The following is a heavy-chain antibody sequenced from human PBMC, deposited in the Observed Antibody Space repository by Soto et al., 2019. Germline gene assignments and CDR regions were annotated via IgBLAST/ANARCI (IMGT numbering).Heavy chain of an antibody. J-gene: IGHJ6*03. CDR1: GYTFTSYA. D-gene: IGHD2-2*01. CDR2: INAGNGNT. Sequence: QVQLVQSGAEVKKPGASVKVSCKASGYTFTSYAMHWVRQAPGQRLEWMGWINAGNGNTKYSQKFPGRVTITRDTSASTAYMELSSLRSEDTAVYYCARGCSSTSGYEVLCDHYYMDVWGKGSTVTVSS. CDR3: ARGCSSTSGYEVLCDHYYMDV. V-gene: IGHV1-3*01.